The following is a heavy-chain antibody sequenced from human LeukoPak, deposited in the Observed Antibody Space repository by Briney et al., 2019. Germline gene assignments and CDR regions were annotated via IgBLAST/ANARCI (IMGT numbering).Heavy chain of an antibody. J-gene: IGHJ4*02. V-gene: IGHV3-21*01. CDR1: GFKFSSYS. D-gene: IGHD6-13*01. CDR3: ARGVFSDY. CDR2: ISSSSSYI. Sequence: GGSLRLSCAASGFKFSSYSMKWVRQAPGKGLEWVSFISSSSSYIYYADSLKGRFTISRDNAKNSLYLQMNSLRAEDTAVYYCARGVFSDYWGQGTLVTVSS.